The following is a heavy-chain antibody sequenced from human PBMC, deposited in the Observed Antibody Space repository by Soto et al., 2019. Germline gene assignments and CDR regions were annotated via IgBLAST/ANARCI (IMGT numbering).Heavy chain of an antibody. D-gene: IGHD3-3*01. CDR2: ISGSGGST. Sequence: EVQLLESGGGLVQPGGSLRLSCAASGFTFSSYAMSWVRQAPGKGLEWVSAISGSGGSTYYADSVKGRFTISRDNSKNTLYLHMNSLRAEDTAVYYCAKTPHYHVWSGYYSNWFDPWGQGTLVTVSS. V-gene: IGHV3-23*01. J-gene: IGHJ5*02. CDR3: AKTPHYHVWSGYYSNWFDP. CDR1: GFTFSSYA.